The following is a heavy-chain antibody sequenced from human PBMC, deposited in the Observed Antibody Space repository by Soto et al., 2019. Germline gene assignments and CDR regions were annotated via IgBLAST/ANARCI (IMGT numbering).Heavy chain of an antibody. J-gene: IGHJ6*02. CDR3: ARERVENCSGGSCYTLNLDGMDV. Sequence: QVQLVQSGAEVKKPGASVKVSCKASGYTFTSYYMHWVRQAPGQGLEWMGIINPSGGSTSYAQKFQGRVTMTRGTSTSTVYMELSSLRSEDTAVYYCARERVENCSGGSCYTLNLDGMDVWGQGTTVTVSS. CDR2: INPSGGST. CDR1: GYTFTSYY. D-gene: IGHD2-15*01. V-gene: IGHV1-46*01.